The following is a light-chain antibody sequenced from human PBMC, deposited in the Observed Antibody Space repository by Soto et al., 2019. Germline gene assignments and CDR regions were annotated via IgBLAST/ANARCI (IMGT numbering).Light chain of an antibody. Sequence: DIHLTQSPSTLSASVGDRVSITCRASQSVSIWLAWYRQKPGKAPEVLVWDASSLQRGVPSRFSGSGSGTEFTLTIPSLQPDDSATYYCEQYTNYWTFGLGTKVDIK. V-gene: IGKV1-5*01. CDR1: QSVSIW. J-gene: IGKJ1*01. CDR3: EQYTNYWT. CDR2: DAS.